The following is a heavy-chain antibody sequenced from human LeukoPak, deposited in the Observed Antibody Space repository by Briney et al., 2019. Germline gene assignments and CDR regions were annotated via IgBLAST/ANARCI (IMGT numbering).Heavy chain of an antibody. Sequence: GGSLRLSCEVSGFTFSRYAMHWVRQAPGKGLEWVAFIRYDGSNKYYADSVKGRFTISRDNSKNTLYLQMNSLRAEDTAVYYCAKTPFVRFLEWYIFDYWGQGTLVTVSS. D-gene: IGHD3-3*01. V-gene: IGHV3-30*02. CDR3: AKTPFVRFLEWYIFDY. CDR2: IRYDGSNK. J-gene: IGHJ4*02. CDR1: GFTFSRYA.